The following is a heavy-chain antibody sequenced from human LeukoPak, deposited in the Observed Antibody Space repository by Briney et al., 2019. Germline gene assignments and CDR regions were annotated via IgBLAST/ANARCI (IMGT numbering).Heavy chain of an antibody. CDR2: IYHSGST. CDR3: ARDPRTDYDFWSGYGAFDI. D-gene: IGHD3-3*01. CDR1: GGSISSGGYY. V-gene: IGHV4-30-2*01. J-gene: IGHJ3*02. Sequence: KSSETLSLTCTVSGGSISSGGYYWSWIRQPPGKGLEWIGYIYHSGSTYYNPSLKSRVTISVDRSKNQFSLKLSSVTAADTAVYYCARDPRTDYDFWSGYGAFDIWGQGTMVTVSS.